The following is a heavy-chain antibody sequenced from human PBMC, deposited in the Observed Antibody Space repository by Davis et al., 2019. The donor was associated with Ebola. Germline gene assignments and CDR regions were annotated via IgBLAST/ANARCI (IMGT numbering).Heavy chain of an antibody. CDR3: ASFTFGRGGY. CDR1: GGSFSDYY. CDR2: INHTGST. Sequence: MPSETLSLTCAVFGGSFSDYYWTWIRQPPGKGLEWIGEINHTGSTSYNPSLKSRVTISVDTSKNQFSLKLTSVTAADTAVYYCASFTFGRGGYWGQGTLVNVSS. J-gene: IGHJ4*02. D-gene: IGHD3-16*01. V-gene: IGHV4-34*01.